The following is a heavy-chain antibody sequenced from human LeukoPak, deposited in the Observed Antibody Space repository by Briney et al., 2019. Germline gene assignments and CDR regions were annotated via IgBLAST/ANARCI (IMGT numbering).Heavy chain of an antibody. CDR3: ARDYYYYYMDV. J-gene: IGHJ6*03. V-gene: IGHV1-69*06. CDR2: IIPIFGTA. CDR1: GGTLSSYA. Sequence: GASVKVSCKASGGTLSSYAISWVRQAPGQGLEWMGGIIPIFGTANYAQKFQGRVTITADKSTSTAYMELSSLRSEDTAVYYCARDYYYYYMDVWGKGTTVTVSS.